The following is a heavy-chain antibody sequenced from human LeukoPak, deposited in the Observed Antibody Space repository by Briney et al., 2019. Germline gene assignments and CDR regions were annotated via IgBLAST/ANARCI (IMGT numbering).Heavy chain of an antibody. CDR1: GGSISSYY. CDR3: ARERSGYYFD. CDR2: IYYSGST. Sequence: SETLSLTCTVSGGSISSYYWSWIRQPPGKGLEWIGYIYYSGSTNYNPSLKSRVTISVDTSKNQFSLKLSSVTAEDTAVYYCARERSGYYFDWGQGTLVTVSS. D-gene: IGHD3-22*01. J-gene: IGHJ4*02. V-gene: IGHV4-59*01.